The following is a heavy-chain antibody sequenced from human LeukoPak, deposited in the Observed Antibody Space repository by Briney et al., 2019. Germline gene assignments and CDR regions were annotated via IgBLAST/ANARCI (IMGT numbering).Heavy chain of an antibody. CDR3: ATVVRGVVAPPYYFDY. J-gene: IGHJ4*02. CDR2: IYYSGST. V-gene: IGHV4-39*02. Sequence: SETLSLTCSVSGDSISSSSNYWAWIRQPPGKGLEWIGSIYYSGSTYYNPSLKSRVTISVDTSKNHFSLKLSSVTAADTAVYYCATVVRGVVAPPYYFDYCGQGTLVTVSS. CDR1: GDSISSSSNY. D-gene: IGHD3-10*01.